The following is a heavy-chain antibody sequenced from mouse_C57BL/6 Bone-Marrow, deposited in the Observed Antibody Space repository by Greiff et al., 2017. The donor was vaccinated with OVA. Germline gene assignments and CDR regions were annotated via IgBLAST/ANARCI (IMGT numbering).Heavy chain of an antibody. CDR2: IDPSDSYT. CDR1: GYTFTSYW. J-gene: IGHJ3*01. V-gene: IGHV1-50*01. Sequence: QVQLQQPGAELVKPGASVKLSCKASGYTFTSYWMQWVKQRPGQGLEWIGEIDPSDSYTTYNQKFKGKATLTVDTSSSTAYMQLSSLTSEDSAVYYCASIYYYGSSLFAYWGQGTLVTVSA. D-gene: IGHD1-1*01. CDR3: ASIYYYGSSLFAY.